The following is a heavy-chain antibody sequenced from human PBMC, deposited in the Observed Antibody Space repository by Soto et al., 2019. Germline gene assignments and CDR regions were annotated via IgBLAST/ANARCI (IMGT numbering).Heavy chain of an antibody. V-gene: IGHV4-61*01. D-gene: IGHD3-3*01. CDR3: ARVGRITIFGVVIKNFDY. CDR1: GGSVSSGSYY. CDR2: IYYSGST. Sequence: SETLSLTCTVSGGSVSSGSYYWSWIRQPPGKGLEWIGYIYYSGSTNYNPSLKSRVTISVDTSKNQFSLKLSSVTAADTAVYYCARVGRITIFGVVIKNFDYWGQGTLVTVSS. J-gene: IGHJ4*02.